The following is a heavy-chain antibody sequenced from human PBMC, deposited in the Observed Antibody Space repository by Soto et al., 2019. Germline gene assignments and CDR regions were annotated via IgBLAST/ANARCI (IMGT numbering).Heavy chain of an antibody. J-gene: IGHJ4*02. CDR1: GGTFSSYT. V-gene: IGHV1-69*02. D-gene: IGHD1-7*01. CDR2: IIPILGIA. Sequence: QVQLVQSGAEVKKPGSSVKVSCKASGGTFSSYTISWVRQAPGQGLEWMGRIIPILGIANYAQKFQGRVTIAADKSTSTVYMELSSLRSEDTAVYYCARRPTWNYGGFYFDYWGQGTLVTVSS. CDR3: ARRPTWNYGGFYFDY.